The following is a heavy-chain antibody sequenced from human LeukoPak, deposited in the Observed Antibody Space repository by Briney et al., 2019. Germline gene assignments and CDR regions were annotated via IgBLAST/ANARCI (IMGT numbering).Heavy chain of an antibody. V-gene: IGHV4-34*01. CDR1: GGSFSGYY. Sequence: PSETLSLTCAVYGGSFSGYYWSWIRQPPGKGLEWIGEINHSGSTNYNPSLKSRVTISVDTSKNQFSLKLSSVTAADTAVYYCATGKNSISLSGKKFGPWGQGTLVTVSS. CDR3: ATGKNSISLSGKKFGP. J-gene: IGHJ5*02. D-gene: IGHD6-13*01. CDR2: INHSGST.